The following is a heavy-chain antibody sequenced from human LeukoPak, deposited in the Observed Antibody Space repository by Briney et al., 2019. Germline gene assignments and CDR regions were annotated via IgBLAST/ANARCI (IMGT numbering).Heavy chain of an antibody. D-gene: IGHD3-10*01. CDR3: ARGLRGYGSGSYYIGHSLDY. CDR1: GFTFSSYS. Sequence: TGGSLRLSCAASGFTFSSYSMNWVRQAPGEGLEWVSYISSSSSTIYYADSVKGRFTISRDNAKNSLYLQMNSLRAEDTAVYYCARGLRGYGSGSYYIGHSLDYWGQGTLVTVSS. V-gene: IGHV3-48*01. CDR2: ISSSSSTI. J-gene: IGHJ4*02.